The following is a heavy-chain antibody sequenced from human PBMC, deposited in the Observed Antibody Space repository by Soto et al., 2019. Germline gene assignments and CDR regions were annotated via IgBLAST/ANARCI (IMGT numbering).Heavy chain of an antibody. D-gene: IGHD3-22*01. CDR3: ARDRTDSGYYTNWLDP. V-gene: IGHV1-69*06. CDR2: IIPIFGTT. CDR1: GYTFTSYY. J-gene: IGHJ5*02. Sequence: SVKVSCKASGYTFTSYYLHWVRPAPGQGLEWVGRIIPIFGTTNYAQNLQGRVTISADKSTLTSYMELHSLTSDDTALYYCARDRTDSGYYTNWLDPWGQGTQVTVSS.